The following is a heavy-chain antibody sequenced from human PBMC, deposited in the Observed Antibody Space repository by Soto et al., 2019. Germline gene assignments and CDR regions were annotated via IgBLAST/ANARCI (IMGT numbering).Heavy chain of an antibody. V-gene: IGHV4-31*03. CDR2: IYYSGST. CDR3: ARSGSYIGKDY. CDR1: GGSISSGGYY. D-gene: IGHD3-10*01. Sequence: KSSETLSLTCTVSGGSISSGGYYWSWIRQHPGKGLEWIGYIYYSGSTYYNPSLKSRVTISVDTSKNQFSLKLSSVTAADTAVYYCARSGSYIGKDYWGQGTLVTVSS. J-gene: IGHJ4*02.